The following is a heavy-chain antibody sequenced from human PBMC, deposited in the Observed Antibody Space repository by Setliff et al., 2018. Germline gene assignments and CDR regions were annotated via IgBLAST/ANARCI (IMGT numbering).Heavy chain of an antibody. Sequence: PGESLTISCAASGFTFSNAWMSWVRQAPGKGLEWVGRIKSKTDGGTTDYAAPVKGRFTISRDDSKNTLYLQMNSLKTEDTAVYYCTTDPYSSSWEVWRPLDYWGQGTLVTVSS. J-gene: IGHJ4*02. CDR2: IKSKTDGGTT. CDR1: GFTFSNAW. CDR3: TTDPYSSSWEVWRPLDY. V-gene: IGHV3-15*01. D-gene: IGHD6-13*01.